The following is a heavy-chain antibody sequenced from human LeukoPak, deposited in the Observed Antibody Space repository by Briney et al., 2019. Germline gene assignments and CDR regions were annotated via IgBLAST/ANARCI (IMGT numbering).Heavy chain of an antibody. CDR2: INPNSGGT. Sequence: ASVKVSCKASGYTFTSYHLHWVRQAPGQGLEWMGWINPNSGGTNYAQKFQGRVTMTRDTSISTAYMELSRLRSDDTAVYYCARVYYDSSGYYRKYYFDYWGQGTLVTVSS. CDR3: ARVYYDSSGYYRKYYFDY. CDR1: GYTFTSYH. J-gene: IGHJ4*02. V-gene: IGHV1-2*02. D-gene: IGHD3-22*01.